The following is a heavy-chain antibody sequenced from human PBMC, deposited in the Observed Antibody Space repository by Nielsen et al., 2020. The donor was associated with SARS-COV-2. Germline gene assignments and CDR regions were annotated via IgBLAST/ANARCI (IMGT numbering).Heavy chain of an antibody. Sequence: WIRQPPGKGLEWVAVISYDGSNKYYADSVKGRFTISRDNSKNTLYLQMNSLRAEDTAVYYCAREVSSGWQALDYWGQGTLVTVSS. CDR3: AREVSSGWQALDY. CDR2: ISYDGSNK. J-gene: IGHJ4*02. V-gene: IGHV3-30*03. D-gene: IGHD6-19*01.